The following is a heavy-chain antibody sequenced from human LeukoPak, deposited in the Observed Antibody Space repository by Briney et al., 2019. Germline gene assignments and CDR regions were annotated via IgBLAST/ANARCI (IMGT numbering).Heavy chain of an antibody. V-gene: IGHV1-2*02. Sequence: ASVKVSCKASGYSFNTYYMHWVRQAPGQGLEWMGWINPKNDGTHYAQKFQGRVTMTRDMSISTVYMELSGLRFDDTAVYYCARVYCITITCPTGDPWGQGTLVSVSS. CDR1: GYSFNTYY. CDR2: INPKNDGT. CDR3: ARVYCITITCPTGDP. D-gene: IGHD2/OR15-2a*01. J-gene: IGHJ5*02.